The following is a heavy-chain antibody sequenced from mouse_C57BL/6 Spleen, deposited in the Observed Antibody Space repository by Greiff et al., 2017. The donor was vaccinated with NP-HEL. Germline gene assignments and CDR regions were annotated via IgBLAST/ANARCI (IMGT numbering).Heavy chain of an antibody. CDR3: ARGIYDGPFYALDY. J-gene: IGHJ4*01. V-gene: IGHV1-80*01. CDR1: GYAFSSYW. CDR2: IYPGDGDT. Sequence: QVQLKESGAELVKPGASVKISCKASGYAFSSYWMNWVKQRPGKGLEWIGQIYPGDGDTNYNGKFKGKATLTADKSSSTAYMQLSSLTSEDSAVYFCARGIYDGPFYALDYWGQGTSVTVSS. D-gene: IGHD2-3*01.